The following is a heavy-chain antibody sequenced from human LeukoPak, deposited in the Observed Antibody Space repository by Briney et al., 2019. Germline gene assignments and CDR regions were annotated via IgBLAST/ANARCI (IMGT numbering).Heavy chain of an antibody. Sequence: SETLSLTCTVSGGSITTYNWIWIRQTPGQALEWIGHIYSSGATKYNPPLKSRATILLDTSKNQLSLKLSSVSAADTAVYYCARRTPGPQLDEYVAYFFDHWGQGTQVTVSS. CDR1: GGSITTYN. D-gene: IGHD2-2*01. V-gene: IGHV4-4*09. CDR2: IYSSGAT. J-gene: IGHJ4*02. CDR3: ARRTPGPQLDEYVAYFFDH.